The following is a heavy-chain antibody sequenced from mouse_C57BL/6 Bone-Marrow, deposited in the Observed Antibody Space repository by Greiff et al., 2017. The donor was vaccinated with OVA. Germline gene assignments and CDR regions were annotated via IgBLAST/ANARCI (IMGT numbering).Heavy chain of an antibody. J-gene: IGHJ3*01. CDR2: INPYNGGT. V-gene: IGHV1-19*01. CDR3: ARWDYGSSYVAWFAY. Sequence: EVKLMESGPVLVKPGASVKMSCKASGYTFTDFYMNWVKQSHGKSLEWIGVINPYNGGTSYNQKFKGKATLTVDKSSSTAYMELNSLTSEDSAVYYCARWDYGSSYVAWFAYWGQGTLVTVSA. D-gene: IGHD1-1*01. CDR1: GYTFTDFY.